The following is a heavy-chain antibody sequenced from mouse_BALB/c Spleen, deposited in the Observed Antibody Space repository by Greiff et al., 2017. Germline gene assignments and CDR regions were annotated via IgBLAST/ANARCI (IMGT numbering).Heavy chain of an antibody. D-gene: IGHD4-1*01. CDR2: INPSSGYT. Sequence: VQLQQSAAELARPGASVKMSCKASGYTFTSYTMHWVKQRPGQGLEWIGYINPSSGYTEYNQKFKDKTTLTADKSSSTAYMQLSSLTSEDSAVYYCARSILGNFDYWGQGTTLTVSS. CDR3: ARSILGNFDY. J-gene: IGHJ2*01. V-gene: IGHV1-4*02. CDR1: GYTFTSYT.